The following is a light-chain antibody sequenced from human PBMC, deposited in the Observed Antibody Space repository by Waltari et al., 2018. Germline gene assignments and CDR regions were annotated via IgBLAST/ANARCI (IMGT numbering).Light chain of an antibody. CDR1: QTINTF. CDR3: QQSYYTPPT. Sequence: IQMTQSPSSLSASVGDRVTITCRASQTINTFLNWYQRKPGKAPKHLINAASSLQSGVPSRFSCSGSGTDFTLTISSLQPEDFATYYCQQSYYTPPTFGGGTKIEIK. CDR2: AAS. J-gene: IGKJ4*01. V-gene: IGKV1-39*01.